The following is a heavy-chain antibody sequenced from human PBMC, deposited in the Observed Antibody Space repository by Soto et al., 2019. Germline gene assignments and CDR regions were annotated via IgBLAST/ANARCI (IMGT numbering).Heavy chain of an antibody. D-gene: IGHD2-15*01. Sequence: EVQLVQSGAEGKQPGESLRISCKGSGYSFTSYWISWVRQMPGKGLEWMGRIDPGDSYTNYSPSFQGHVTISADKSISTAYLQWSSLKASDTAMYYCARLGGYCRDGSCVGNWGQGTLVTVSS. CDR1: GYSFTSYW. V-gene: IGHV5-10-1*03. J-gene: IGHJ4*02. CDR2: IDPGDSYT. CDR3: ARLGGYCRDGSCVGN.